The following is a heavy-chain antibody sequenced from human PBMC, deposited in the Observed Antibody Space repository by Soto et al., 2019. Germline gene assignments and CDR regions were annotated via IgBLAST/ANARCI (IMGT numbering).Heavy chain of an antibody. CDR1: GFPVSSNY. D-gene: IGHD3-9*01. J-gene: IGHJ6*04. V-gene: IGHV3-53*01. CDR3: ARDHYDLLTGYCVYGLDV. Sequence: WGSLRLSCAASGFPVSSNYMSWVRHAPGKGLEWVSVIYSGGSTYSADSVKGRFTISRDNAKHTRYLQMNSLRAEDTAVYYCARDHYDLLTGYCVYGLDVWGKGTTXT. CDR2: IYSGGST.